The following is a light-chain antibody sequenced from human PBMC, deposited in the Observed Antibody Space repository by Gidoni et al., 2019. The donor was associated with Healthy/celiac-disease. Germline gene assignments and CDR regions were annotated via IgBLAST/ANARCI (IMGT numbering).Light chain of an antibody. CDR2: AAS. CDR1: QGIRND. Sequence: AIQMTQSPSSLSASVGDRVTITCRASQGIRNDLGWYQQEPGKAPKLLIYAASSLQSGVPSRFIGSGSCTDFTLTISSLQPEDFATYYCLQDYNYPYTFGQGTKLEIK. CDR3: LQDYNYPYT. V-gene: IGKV1-6*01. J-gene: IGKJ2*01.